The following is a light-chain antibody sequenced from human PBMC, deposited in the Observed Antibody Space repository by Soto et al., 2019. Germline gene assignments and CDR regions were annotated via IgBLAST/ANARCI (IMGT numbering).Light chain of an antibody. CDR3: QQDNNYWT. J-gene: IGKJ1*01. CDR1: QTISSW. V-gene: IGKV1-5*03. CDR2: EAS. Sequence: DIQMTQSPSTLSGSVGDRVTITCRASQTISSWLAWYQQKPGKAPKLLIYEASTLKSGVPSRFSGSGSGTEFTLTISSLQPDDFATYYCQQDNNYWTFGQGTKVDIK.